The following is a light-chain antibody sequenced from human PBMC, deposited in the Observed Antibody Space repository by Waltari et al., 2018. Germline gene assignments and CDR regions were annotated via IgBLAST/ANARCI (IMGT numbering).Light chain of an antibody. Sequence: EIVMTQSPATLSVSPGERATLSCRASQSVSSTLAWYQHKPGRPPRLLIYGASTRATATPARFSGSGSGTEFTLAISSLQSEDFAVYYCQQYYEWPLTFGGGTKVEIK. CDR2: GAS. V-gene: IGKV3D-15*01. CDR3: QQYYEWPLT. J-gene: IGKJ4*01. CDR1: QSVSST.